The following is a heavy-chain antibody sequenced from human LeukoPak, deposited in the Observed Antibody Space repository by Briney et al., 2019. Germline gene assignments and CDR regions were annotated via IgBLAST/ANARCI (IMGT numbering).Heavy chain of an antibody. CDR1: GFTFSNYA. J-gene: IGHJ4*02. D-gene: IGHD6-6*01. CDR2: IRYDGSNK. V-gene: IGHV3-30*02. CDR3: AKAIHSSSSGVVDF. Sequence: GGSLRLSCAASGFTFSNYAMHWVRQAPGKGLEWVTFIRYDGSNKYYAESVKGRFTISRDNSKNTLYLQMSSLRAEDTAVYYCAKAIHSSSSGVVDFWGQGTLVTVSS.